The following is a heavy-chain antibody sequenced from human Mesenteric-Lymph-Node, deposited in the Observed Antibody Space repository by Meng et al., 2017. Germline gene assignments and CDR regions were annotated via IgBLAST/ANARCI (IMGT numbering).Heavy chain of an antibody. CDR2: ISGSGGST. CDR1: GFNFSSYA. J-gene: IGHJ4*02. D-gene: IGHD2-15*01. V-gene: IGHV3-23*01. Sequence: EVQLLESGGCLVQPWGSLRLSCAASGFNFSSYAMSWVRQAPGKGLEWVSAISGSGGSTYYADSVKGRFTISRDNSKNTLYLQMNSLRAEDTAVYYCARVRYCNGASCCSDYWGLGSLVTVSS. CDR3: ARVRYCNGASCCSDY.